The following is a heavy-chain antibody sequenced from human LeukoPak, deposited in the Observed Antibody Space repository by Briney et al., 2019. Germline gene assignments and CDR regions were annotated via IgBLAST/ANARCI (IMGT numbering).Heavy chain of an antibody. CDR1: GFTFSSYW. D-gene: IGHD6-19*01. V-gene: IGHV3-74*01. CDR2: INSDGSSI. J-gene: IGHJ4*02. Sequence: GGSLRLSCAASGFTFSSYWMHWVRQAPGKGLVWVSRINSDGSSISYADSVKGRFTISRDNAKNTLYLQMNSLRAEDTAVYYCARVPIAVAGPFDYWGQGTLVTVSS. CDR3: ARVPIAVAGPFDY.